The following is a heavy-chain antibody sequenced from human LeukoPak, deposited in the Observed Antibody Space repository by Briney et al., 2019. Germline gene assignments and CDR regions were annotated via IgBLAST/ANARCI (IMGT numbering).Heavy chain of an antibody. CDR3: ARGRGSSLYYYMDV. Sequence: GASVKVSCKASGYTFTGYYMHWVRQAPGQGLEWMGWINPNSGGTNYAQKFQGRVTMTRDTSISTAYMELSSLRSEDTAVYYCARGRGSSLYYYMDVWGKGTTVTVSS. V-gene: IGHV1-2*02. D-gene: IGHD6-6*01. J-gene: IGHJ6*03. CDR1: GYTFTGYY. CDR2: INPNSGGT.